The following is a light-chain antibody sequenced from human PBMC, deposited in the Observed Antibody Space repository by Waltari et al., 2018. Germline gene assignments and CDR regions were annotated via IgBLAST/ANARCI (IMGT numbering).Light chain of an antibody. Sequence: QSALTQPASVSGSPGQSITIPCPATSSDVGCYNDVAWYQQNPGKAPNLMIYDVSNRPSGVSNRFSGSKSGNTASLTISGLQAEDEADYYCSSYTSSNHYVFGTGTKVTVL. CDR1: SSDVGCYND. CDR3: SSYTSSNHYV. V-gene: IGLV2-14*01. J-gene: IGLJ1*01. CDR2: DVS.